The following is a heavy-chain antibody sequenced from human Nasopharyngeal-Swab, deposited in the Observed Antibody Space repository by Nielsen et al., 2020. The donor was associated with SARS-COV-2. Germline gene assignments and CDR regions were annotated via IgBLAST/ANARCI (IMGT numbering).Heavy chain of an antibody. CDR1: GFTFTSYA. J-gene: IGHJ4*02. D-gene: IGHD1-26*01. V-gene: IGHV3-30*04. CDR2: ISYDGSSS. CDR3: AKGGSLSGSWD. Sequence: SCAASGFTFTSYAMHWVRQAPGKGLEWVAVISYDGSSSYYADSVKGRFIISRDNSKNTLYLRMNSLRAEDTAVYYCAKGGSLSGSWDWGQGTLVTVSS.